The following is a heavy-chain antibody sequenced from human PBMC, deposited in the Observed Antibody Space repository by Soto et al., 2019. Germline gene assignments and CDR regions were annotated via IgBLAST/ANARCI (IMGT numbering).Heavy chain of an antibody. CDR1: GGSISSAY. J-gene: IGHJ5*02. Sequence: VQLQESGPGLVKPSETLSLICTVSGGSISSAYLSWIRQPAGKGLEWIGRVYTSGYSNSNPSLKSQVTMSVDTSKKQFSRNLSSVTAADTAVYYCAREPTTAGTVNWFDPWGQGTLVTVSS. D-gene: IGHD6-13*01. CDR2: VYTSGYS. V-gene: IGHV4-4*07. CDR3: AREPTTAGTVNWFDP.